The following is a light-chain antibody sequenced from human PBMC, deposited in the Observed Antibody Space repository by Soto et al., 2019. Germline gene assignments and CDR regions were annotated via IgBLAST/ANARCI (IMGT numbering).Light chain of an antibody. CDR3: QQYDNWWT. Sequence: EMVMTQSPATLSVSPGERVTLSCRASQSVSSNLAWYQQKPGQAPRLLIYGATNRDTGIPARFSGSGSGTEFTLTISSLQSEDLAVYYCQQYDNWWTFGQGTKVEIK. CDR2: GAT. J-gene: IGKJ1*01. CDR1: QSVSSN. V-gene: IGKV3-15*01.